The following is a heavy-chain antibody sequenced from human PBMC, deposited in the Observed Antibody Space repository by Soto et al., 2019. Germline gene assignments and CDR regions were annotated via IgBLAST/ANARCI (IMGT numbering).Heavy chain of an antibody. CDR1: GFSLHTSGVG. CDR2: IYWDDDK. Sequence: QITLRESGPTRVRPTQTLSLTCTFSGFSLHTSGVGVGWIRQPPGKALEWLALIYWDDDKRYSPSLKSRRSITKDTSENQVVLTMTNMDPVDTATYYCAYRALYSGSYWDGGYFDYWGQGTPITVSS. V-gene: IGHV2-5*02. CDR3: AYRALYSGSYWDGGYFDY. D-gene: IGHD1-26*01. J-gene: IGHJ4*02.